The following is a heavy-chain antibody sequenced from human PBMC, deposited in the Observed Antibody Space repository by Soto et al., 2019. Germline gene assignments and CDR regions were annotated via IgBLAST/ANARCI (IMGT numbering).Heavy chain of an antibody. J-gene: IGHJ5*02. Sequence: SETLSLTCAVSGGSISNIDSHWSWIRQPPGKGLEYIGYISYSGSTYYNPSLTRRVTISVDPSKNQFSLKLTSVTAADTAVYYCAKDRSTMRWFDTWGQGILVTVSS. D-gene: IGHD1-1*01. CDR1: GGSISNIDSH. V-gene: IGHV4-30-4*01. CDR3: AKDRSTMRWFDT. CDR2: ISYSGST.